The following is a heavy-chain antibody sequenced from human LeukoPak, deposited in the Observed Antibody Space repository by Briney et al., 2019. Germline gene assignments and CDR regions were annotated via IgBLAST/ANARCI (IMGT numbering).Heavy chain of an antibody. V-gene: IGHV1-2*02. Sequence: ASVKVSCKASGYKFTGYCIHWVRQATGQGLEWMGWINPNSGGTKFAQKFQGRVTMTRDTSSTTTYMELNRLRSDDTAVYYCVRDAGYYNYYMDVWGKGTTVTVSS. CDR3: VRDAGYYNYYMDV. CDR1: GYKFTGYC. CDR2: INPNSGGT. J-gene: IGHJ6*03. D-gene: IGHD6-13*01.